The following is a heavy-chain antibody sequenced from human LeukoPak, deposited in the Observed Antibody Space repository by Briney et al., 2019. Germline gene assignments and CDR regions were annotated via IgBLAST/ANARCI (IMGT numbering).Heavy chain of an antibody. D-gene: IGHD1-7*01. Sequence: SETLSLTCTVSGGPISSGGYYWSWIRQHPGKGLEWIGYIYYSGSTYYNPSLKSRVTISVDTSKNQFSLKLSSVTAADTAVYYCARGTSGNTPIYRDAFDIWGQGTMVTVPS. J-gene: IGHJ3*02. CDR3: ARGTSGNTPIYRDAFDI. CDR1: GGPISSGGYY. CDR2: IYYSGST. V-gene: IGHV4-31*03.